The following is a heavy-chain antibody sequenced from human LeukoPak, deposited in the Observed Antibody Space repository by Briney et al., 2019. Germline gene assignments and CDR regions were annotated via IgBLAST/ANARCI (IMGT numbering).Heavy chain of an antibody. D-gene: IGHD6-13*01. Sequence: GRSLRLSCAASGFTFSSYAMHWVRQAPGKGLEWVAVISYDGSNKYYADSVKGRFTISRDNSKNTLYLQMNSLRAEDTAVYYCAKARSSWYDFEADYWGQGTLVTVSS. CDR3: AKARSSWYDFEADY. CDR2: ISYDGSNK. J-gene: IGHJ4*02. CDR1: GFTFSSYA. V-gene: IGHV3-30*04.